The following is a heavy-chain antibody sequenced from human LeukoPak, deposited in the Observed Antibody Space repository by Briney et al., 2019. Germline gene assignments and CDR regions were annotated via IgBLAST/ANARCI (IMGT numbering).Heavy chain of an antibody. Sequence: KPSETLSLTCTVSGGSIGLYHWTWIRQPPGKGREWIGYVYYNGSTKYNLSLKSRVTISIDTSKNQFSLKLTSLTAADSAVYYCARDRAAGSDWLDPWGQGTLVTVSS. CDR1: GGSIGLYH. J-gene: IGHJ5*02. CDR3: ARDRAAGSDWLDP. V-gene: IGHV4-59*01. D-gene: IGHD3-10*01. CDR2: VYYNGST.